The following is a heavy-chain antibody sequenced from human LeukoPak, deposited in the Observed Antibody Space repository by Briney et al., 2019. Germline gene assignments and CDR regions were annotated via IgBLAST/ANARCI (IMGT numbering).Heavy chain of an antibody. D-gene: IGHD3-10*01. CDR3: ARVPDYYGSGSRFDP. Sequence: GGSLRLSCAASGFTFNIYAMSWVRQAPGKGLEWVANIKQDGSEKYYVDSVKGRFTISRDNAKNSLYLQMNSLRAEDTAVYYCARVPDYYGSGSRFDPWGQGTLVTVSS. J-gene: IGHJ5*02. V-gene: IGHV3-7*01. CDR1: GFTFNIYA. CDR2: IKQDGSEK.